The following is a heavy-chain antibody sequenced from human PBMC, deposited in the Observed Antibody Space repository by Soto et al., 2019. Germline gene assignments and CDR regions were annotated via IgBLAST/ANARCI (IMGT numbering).Heavy chain of an antibody. Sequence: GESLKISCNGSGYILAGYRICWVRQKPGKGLEWMGRIAPSDSQTYYRTSFRGHVTISVTKSITTVFLQWSSLRASDTAMYYCARQIYDSDTGPNFQYYFDSWGQGTPVTVSS. CDR3: ARQIYDSDTGPNFQYYFDS. D-gene: IGHD3-22*01. V-gene: IGHV5-10-1*01. J-gene: IGHJ4*02. CDR1: GYILAGYR. CDR2: IAPSDSQT.